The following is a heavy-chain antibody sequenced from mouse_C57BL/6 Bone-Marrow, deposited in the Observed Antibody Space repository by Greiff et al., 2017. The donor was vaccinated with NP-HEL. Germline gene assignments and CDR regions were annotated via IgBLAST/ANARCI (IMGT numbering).Heavy chain of an antibody. Sequence: QVQLKESGAELARPGASVKLSCKASGYTFTSYGISWVKQRTGQGLEWIGEIYPRSGNTYYNEKFKGKATLTADKSSSTAYMELRSLTSEDSAVYFCAAGVWFPYYAMDYGGQGTSVTVSS. CDR1: GYTFTSYG. V-gene: IGHV1-81*01. D-gene: IGHD2-10*02. CDR2: IYPRSGNT. J-gene: IGHJ4*01. CDR3: AAGVWFPYYAMDY.